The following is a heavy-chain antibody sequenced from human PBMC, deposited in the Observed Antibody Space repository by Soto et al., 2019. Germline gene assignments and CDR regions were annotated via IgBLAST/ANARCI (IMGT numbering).Heavy chain of an antibody. CDR3: ARDRSNYIKEYYYYGMDV. CDR2: ISSSSSTI. V-gene: IGHV3-48*02. D-gene: IGHD4-4*01. J-gene: IGHJ6*02. CDR1: GFIFSTYS. Sequence: GGSLRLSCAASGFIFSTYSMNWVRQAPGKGLEWVSYISSSSSTIYYADSVKGRLTISRDNAKNALYLQMNSLRDEDTAVYYCARDRSNYIKEYYYYGMDVWGQGTTVTVSS.